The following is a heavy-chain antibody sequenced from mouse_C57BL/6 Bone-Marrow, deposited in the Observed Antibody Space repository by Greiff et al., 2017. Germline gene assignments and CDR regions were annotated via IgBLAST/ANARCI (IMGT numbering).Heavy chain of an antibody. CDR2: IDPSDSYT. Sequence: VQLKQPGAELVRPGTSVKLSCKASGYTFTSYWMHWVKQRPGQGLEWIGVIDPSDSYTNYNQKFKGKATLTVDTSSSTAYMQLSSLTSEDSAVYYCARTLLSLYYFDYWGQGTTLTVSS. CDR1: GYTFTSYW. J-gene: IGHJ2*01. V-gene: IGHV1-59*01. D-gene: IGHD2-2*01. CDR3: ARTLLSLYYFDY.